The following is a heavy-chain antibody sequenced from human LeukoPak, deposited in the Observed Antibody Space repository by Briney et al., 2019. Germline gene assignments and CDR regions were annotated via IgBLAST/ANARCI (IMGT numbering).Heavy chain of an antibody. CDR2: IKHDGSEK. Sequence: PGGSLRLSCAASGFTFSSYNMNWVRQAPGKGLEWVANIKHDGSEKYYVDYLKGRFTISRDNAKNSLYLQMNSLRDEDTAVYYCTRRGWLGELFPGNVWGQGTLVTVSS. V-gene: IGHV3-7*01. CDR3: TRRGWLGELFPGNV. D-gene: IGHD3-10*01. J-gene: IGHJ4*02. CDR1: GFTFSSYN.